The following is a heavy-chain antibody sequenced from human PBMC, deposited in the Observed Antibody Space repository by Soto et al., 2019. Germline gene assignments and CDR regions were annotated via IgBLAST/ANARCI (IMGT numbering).Heavy chain of an antibody. J-gene: IGHJ6*02. CDR1: GGIFSSHV. V-gene: IGHV1-69*06. Sequence: QVQLVQSGAEGKKPGSSVKVSCKASGGIFSSHVISWVRQAPGQGLEWMGGIIPMFGTPNYAEKFQGRVTMTADKSTSTAYMEVNNLRSEDTAVYYCARFPSGSGHNSYYYHGMDVWGQGPTVTVSS. CDR3: ARFPSGSGHNSYYYHGMDV. CDR2: IIPMFGTP. D-gene: IGHD1-20*01.